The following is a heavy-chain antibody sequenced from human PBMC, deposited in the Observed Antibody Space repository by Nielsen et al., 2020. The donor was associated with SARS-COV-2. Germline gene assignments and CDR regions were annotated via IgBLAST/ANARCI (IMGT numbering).Heavy chain of an antibody. CDR3: ARDGGYCSGGSCQIYYYYYGMDV. Sequence: WIRQPPGKGLEWIGYIYYSGSTYYNPSLKSRVTISVDTSKNQFSLKLSSVTAADTAVYYCARDGGYCSGGSCQIYYYYYGMDVWGQGTTVTVSS. CDR2: IYYSGST. D-gene: IGHD2-15*01. J-gene: IGHJ6*02. V-gene: IGHV4-31*02.